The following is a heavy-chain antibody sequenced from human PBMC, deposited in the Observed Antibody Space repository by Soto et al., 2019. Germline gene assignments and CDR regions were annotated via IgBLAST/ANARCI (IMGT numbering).Heavy chain of an antibody. Sequence: QVRLHESGPGLVKPSETLSLTCTVSTDSFNDYYWSWIRQPPGKGLEWIGSIYHTGNTNYNPSLGRPISISVDTSKIQCSLSLSSVTAADTAVYYCARDVGIHDAFDIWGQGTLVTVSS. CDR2: IYHTGNT. V-gene: IGHV4-59*13. D-gene: IGHD5-18*01. CDR1: TDSFNDYY. CDR3: ARDVGIHDAFDI. J-gene: IGHJ3*02.